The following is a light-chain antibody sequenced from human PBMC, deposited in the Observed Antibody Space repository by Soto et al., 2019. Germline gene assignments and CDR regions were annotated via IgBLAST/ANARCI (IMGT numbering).Light chain of an antibody. Sequence: QSMLTQPRSVSGSPGQSVTISCTGTISDVGDYNYVCWYQHHPGKAPKLMIYAVSKRPSGVPDRFSGSKSGNTASLTISGLQAEDEADYYCSSYSATYTYVFGTGTKVTVL. CDR2: AVS. V-gene: IGLV2-11*01. CDR1: ISDVGDYNY. J-gene: IGLJ1*01. CDR3: SSYSATYTYV.